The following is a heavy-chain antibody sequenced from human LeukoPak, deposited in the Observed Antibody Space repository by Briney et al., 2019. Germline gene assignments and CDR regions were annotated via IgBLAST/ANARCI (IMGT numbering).Heavy chain of an antibody. Sequence: SVKVSCKASGGTFSSYAISWVRQAPGQGLEWMGGIIPIFGTANYAQKFQGRVTITTDESTSTAYMELSSLRSEDTAVYYCARGKDYEFPLSPDWGQGTLVTVSS. CDR1: GGTFSSYA. V-gene: IGHV1-69*05. J-gene: IGHJ4*02. CDR2: IIPIFGTA. CDR3: ARGKDYEFPLSPD. D-gene: IGHD4-17*01.